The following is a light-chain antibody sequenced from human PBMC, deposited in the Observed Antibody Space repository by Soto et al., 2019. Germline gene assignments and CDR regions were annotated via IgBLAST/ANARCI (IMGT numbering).Light chain of an antibody. CDR1: SSDVGGYNY. V-gene: IGLV2-8*01. CDR2: EVS. CDR3: NSYADSNNWV. Sequence: QSALTQPPSASGSPGQSVTISCTGTSSDVGGYNYVSWYQHHPGKAPKIMIFEVSKRPSGVPDRFSGSKSGNTASLTVSGLQAEDEADYYCNSYADSNNWVFGGGTKVTVL. J-gene: IGLJ3*02.